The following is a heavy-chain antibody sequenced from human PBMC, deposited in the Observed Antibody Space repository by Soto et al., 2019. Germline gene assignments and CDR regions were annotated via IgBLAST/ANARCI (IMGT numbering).Heavy chain of an antibody. Sequence: EVQLVESGGGLVQPGGSLRLSCAASGFTVSSNYMSWVRQAPGKGLEWVSVIYSGGSTYYADSVKGRFTISRDNSKNTLYLQMNSLRAEDTAVYYCARVPKTGVCASAFDIWGQGTMVTVSS. J-gene: IGHJ3*02. CDR2: IYSGGST. D-gene: IGHD3-10*01. CDR1: GFTVSSNY. V-gene: IGHV3-66*01. CDR3: ARVPKTGVCASAFDI.